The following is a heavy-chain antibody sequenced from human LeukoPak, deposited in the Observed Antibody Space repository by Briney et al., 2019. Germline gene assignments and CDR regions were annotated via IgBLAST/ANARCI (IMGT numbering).Heavy chain of an antibody. D-gene: IGHD5-24*01. Sequence: ASVKVSCKVSGYTFTGYYMHWVRQAPGQGLEWMGRINPNSGGTNYAQKFQGRVTMTRDTSISTAYMELSRLRSDDTAVYYCARGPRGDGYNFFWGQGTLVTVSS. J-gene: IGHJ4*02. CDR3: ARGPRGDGYNFF. CDR1: GYTFTGYY. V-gene: IGHV1-2*06. CDR2: INPNSGGT.